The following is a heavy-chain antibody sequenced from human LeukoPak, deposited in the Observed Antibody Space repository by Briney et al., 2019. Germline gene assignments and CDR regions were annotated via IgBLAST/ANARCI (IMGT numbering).Heavy chain of an antibody. Sequence: GGSLRLSCAASGFTFSSYWMSWVRQAPGKGLEWVANIKQDGSEKYYVDSVKGRFTISRDNAKNTLFLQMNSLRAEDTAVYYCAKRGSVGTLGHFDYWGQGTLVTGSS. CDR1: GFTFSSYW. CDR3: AKRGSVGTLGHFDY. J-gene: IGHJ4*02. CDR2: IKQDGSEK. D-gene: IGHD6-13*01. V-gene: IGHV3-7*03.